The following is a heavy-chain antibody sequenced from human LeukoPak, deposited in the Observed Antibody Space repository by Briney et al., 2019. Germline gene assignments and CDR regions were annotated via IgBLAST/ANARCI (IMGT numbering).Heavy chain of an antibody. V-gene: IGHV4-39*07. CDR3: ARDPRVALGATFDY. CDR1: GGSISSNSYY. J-gene: IGHJ4*02. CDR2: IYYSGST. Sequence: SETLSLTCAVSGGSISSNSYYWGWIRQPPGKGLEWIGSIYYSGSTYYNPSLKSRVTISVDTSKNQFSLQLNSVTPEDTAVYYCARDPRVALGATFDYWGQGTLVTVSS. D-gene: IGHD1-26*01.